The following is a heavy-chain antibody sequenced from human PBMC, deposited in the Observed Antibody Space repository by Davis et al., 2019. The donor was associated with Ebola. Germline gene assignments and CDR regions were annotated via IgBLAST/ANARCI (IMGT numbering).Heavy chain of an antibody. CDR1: GYTFTSYG. Sequence: ASVKVSCKASGYTFTSYGLNWVRQAPGQGLEWMGWISAYNGNTNYAQKLQGRVTMTTDTSTSTAYMELRSLRSDDTAVYYCARVGATGYYYYYMDVWGKGTTVTVSS. V-gene: IGHV1-18*04. CDR3: ARVGATGYYYYYMDV. CDR2: ISAYNGNT. D-gene: IGHD1-26*01. J-gene: IGHJ6*03.